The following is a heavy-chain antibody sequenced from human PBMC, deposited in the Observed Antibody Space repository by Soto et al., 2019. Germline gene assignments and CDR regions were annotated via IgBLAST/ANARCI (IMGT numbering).Heavy chain of an antibody. CDR3: AKGISGSQYYYYGIDV. CDR1: GFTFSTYA. D-gene: IGHD1-26*01. CDR2: LSASGATT. V-gene: IGHV3-23*01. J-gene: IGHJ6*02. Sequence: EVQLLESGGGLVQPGGSLRLSCAASGFTFSTYAMTWVRQAPGKGLKWVSALSASGATTYHADSVKGRFTISRDNSENTLYLQMNSLRAEDTAVYYCAKGISGSQYYYYGIDVWGQGTTVTVSS.